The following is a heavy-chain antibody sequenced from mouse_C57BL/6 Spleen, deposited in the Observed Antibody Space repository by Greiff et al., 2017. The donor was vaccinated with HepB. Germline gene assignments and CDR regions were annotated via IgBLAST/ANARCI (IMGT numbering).Heavy chain of an antibody. V-gene: IGHV14-1*01. Sequence: EVQLQQSGAELVRPGASVKLSCTASGFNIKDYYMHWVKQRPEQGLEWIGRIDPEDGDTEYAPKFQGKATMTADTSSNTAYLQLSSLTSAYTAVYYCTTSQTSWYFEGWGTGTTVTVSS. CDR3: TTSQTSWYFEG. CDR2: IDPEDGDT. CDR1: GFNIKDYY. J-gene: IGHJ1*03.